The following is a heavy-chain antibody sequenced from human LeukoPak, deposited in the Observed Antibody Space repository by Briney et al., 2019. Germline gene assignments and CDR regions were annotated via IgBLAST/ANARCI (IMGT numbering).Heavy chain of an antibody. CDR2: IYYSGST. J-gene: IGHJ6*02. Sequence: PSETLSLTCTVSGGSISGYYWTWIRQPPGKGLEWIGYIYYSGSTNYNPSLKSRVTISVDTSENQFSLKLSSVTAADTAVYYCARVKYYYGSRGPYYYYYGMDVWGQGTTVTVSS. CDR3: ARVKYYYGSRGPYYYYYGMDV. D-gene: IGHD3-22*01. CDR1: GGSISGYY. V-gene: IGHV4-59*01.